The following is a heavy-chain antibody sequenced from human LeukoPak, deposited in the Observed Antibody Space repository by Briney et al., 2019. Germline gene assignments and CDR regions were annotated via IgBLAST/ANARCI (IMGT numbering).Heavy chain of an antibody. V-gene: IGHV4-61*01. D-gene: IGHD3-10*01. Sequence: SETLSLTCTVSGGSISTSSYYWSWIRQPPGKGLEWIGYIYYSGSTNYNPSLNSRVTISVDTSKNQFSLKLSSVTAADTAVYYCARAITMVRGVTPFDYWGQGTLVTVSS. J-gene: IGHJ4*02. CDR3: ARAITMVRGVTPFDY. CDR2: IYYSGST. CDR1: GGSISTSSYY.